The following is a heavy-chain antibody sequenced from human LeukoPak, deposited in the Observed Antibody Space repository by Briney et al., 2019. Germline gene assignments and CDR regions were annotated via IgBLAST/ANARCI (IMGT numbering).Heavy chain of an antibody. Sequence: GGSLRLSCAACGFTFSSYWMSRVRQAPGKGRDGVANINQDGREKYYVDSVKVRFTISRDTAKNSLYLQMNSLRAEDTAVYYCARWSIVATIDYWGQGTLVTVSS. J-gene: IGHJ4*02. CDR1: GFTFSSYW. D-gene: IGHD1-26*01. CDR3: ARWSIVATIDY. V-gene: IGHV3-7*01. CDR2: INQDGREK.